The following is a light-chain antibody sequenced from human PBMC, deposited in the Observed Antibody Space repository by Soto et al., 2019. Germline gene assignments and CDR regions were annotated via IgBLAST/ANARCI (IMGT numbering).Light chain of an antibody. Sequence: EIVLTQSPATLSLSPGERATLSGRATEKLRTFLAWYQQKAWQAPRLLIYDASNRPTGIPDRFSGSGSGTDFTLTISNLEPEDSAVYYCQQRSIWPLTFGGGTKVHIK. J-gene: IGKJ4*01. CDR2: DAS. V-gene: IGKV3-11*01. CDR3: QQRSIWPLT. CDR1: EKLRTF.